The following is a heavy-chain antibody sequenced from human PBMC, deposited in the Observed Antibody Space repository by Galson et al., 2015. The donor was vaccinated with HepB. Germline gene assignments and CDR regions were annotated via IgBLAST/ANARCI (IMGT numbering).Heavy chain of an antibody. CDR2: MNPNSGNT. V-gene: IGHV1-8*01. Sequence: SVKVSCKASGYTFTSYDINWVRQATGQGLEWMGWMNPNSGNTGYAQKFQGRVTMTRNTSISTAYMELSSLRSEDTAVYYCAREYSSSSRNHYYYYYMDVWGHGTMVTVSS. J-gene: IGHJ6*03. CDR1: GYTFTSYD. D-gene: IGHD6-6*01. CDR3: AREYSSSSRNHYYYYYMDV.